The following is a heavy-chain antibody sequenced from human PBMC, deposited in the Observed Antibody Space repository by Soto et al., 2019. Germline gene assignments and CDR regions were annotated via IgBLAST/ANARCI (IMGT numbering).Heavy chain of an antibody. D-gene: IGHD3-10*01. V-gene: IGHV1-69*01. Sequence: QVQLVQSGSEVKKPGSSVKVSCKVSGGTFSSFAISWVRQAPGQGLEWIGGIIPALGTPDHAPKFRGRVTITADESTSTAYLELSSLTSNDTAAYFCARDYGRQAPGLWGQGTKVTVSS. J-gene: IGHJ3*01. CDR3: ARDYGRQAPGL. CDR1: GGTFSSFA. CDR2: IIPALGTP.